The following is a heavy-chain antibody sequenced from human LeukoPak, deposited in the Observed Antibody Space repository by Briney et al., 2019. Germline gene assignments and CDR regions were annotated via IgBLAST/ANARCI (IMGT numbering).Heavy chain of an antibody. V-gene: IGHV3-23*01. CDR2: ISGSGGST. Sequence: GGSLRLSCAASGFTFSSYGMSWVRQAPGKGLEWVSAISGSGGSTYYTDSVKGRFTISRDNSKNSLYLQMNSLRAEDTAMYYCARDPLSSSSFDLWGQGTWSPSPQ. J-gene: IGHJ4*02. CDR1: GFTFSSYG. D-gene: IGHD6-13*01. CDR3: ARDPLSSSSFDL.